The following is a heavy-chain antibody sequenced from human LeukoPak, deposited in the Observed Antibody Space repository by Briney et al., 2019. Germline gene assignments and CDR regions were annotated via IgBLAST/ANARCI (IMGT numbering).Heavy chain of an antibody. CDR3: AKDQYSSGWYGGFDY. V-gene: IGHV3-23*01. Sequence: GGSLRLSCAASGFTFSSYAMSWVRQAPGKGLEWVSAISGSGGSTYYADSVKGRFTISRDNSKNTLYLQMNSLRAEDTAVYYCAKDQYSSGWYGGFDYWGQGTLVTASS. J-gene: IGHJ4*02. D-gene: IGHD6-19*01. CDR1: GFTFSSYA. CDR2: ISGSGGST.